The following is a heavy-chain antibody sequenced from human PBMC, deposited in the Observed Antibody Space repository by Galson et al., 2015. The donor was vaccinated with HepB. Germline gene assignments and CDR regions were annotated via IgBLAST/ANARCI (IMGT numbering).Heavy chain of an antibody. CDR3: AREGEYCSGGNCYSAAFDI. CDR2: IYYSGST. V-gene: IGHV4-30-4*01. CDR1: GGSISSGDYY. J-gene: IGHJ3*02. D-gene: IGHD2-15*01. Sequence: TLSLTCTVSGGSISSGDYYWSWIRQPPGKGLEWIGYIYYSGSTYYNPSLKSRVTISVDTSKNQFSLKLGSVTAADTAVYYCAREGEYCSGGNCYSAAFDIWGQGTMVTVSS.